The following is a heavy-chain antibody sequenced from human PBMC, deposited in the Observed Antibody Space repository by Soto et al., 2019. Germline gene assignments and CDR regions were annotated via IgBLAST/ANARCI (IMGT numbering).Heavy chain of an antibody. J-gene: IGHJ4*02. CDR3: AHRGYMNGNWDQGYLDH. CDR2: IYWDDDK. D-gene: IGHD5-18*01. V-gene: IGHV2-5*02. CDR1: GFSLTTTGVG. Sequence: QITLTESGPARVKPTQTLTLTCTFSGFSLTTTGVGVGWIRQTPGKALEWLAVIYWDDDKRYNPSLKSRLSIIKDTTRNQVVLTMTNVDPVDTATYFCAHRGYMNGNWDQGYLDHLGQGTLVTVSS.